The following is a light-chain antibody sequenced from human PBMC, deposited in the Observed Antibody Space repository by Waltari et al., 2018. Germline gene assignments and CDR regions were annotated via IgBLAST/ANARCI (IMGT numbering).Light chain of an antibody. J-gene: IGKJ1*01. V-gene: IGKV1-5*03. CDR3: QQYNSYSQT. CDR2: KGS. Sequence: DIQMTQSPSTLSASVGDRVTITCRASQSISSWLAWYQQKTGKAPKLLIYKGSSSVSGVPSRFSGSGAGTKFPLTISSLQPDDCATYYCQQYNSYSQTFGQGTKVEIK. CDR1: QSISSW.